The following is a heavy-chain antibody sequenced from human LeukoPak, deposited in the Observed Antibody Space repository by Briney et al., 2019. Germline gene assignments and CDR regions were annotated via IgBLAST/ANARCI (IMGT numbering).Heavy chain of an antibody. D-gene: IGHD3-22*01. V-gene: IGHV4-39*01. J-gene: IGHJ4*02. CDR1: GGSISSYY. Sequence: SETLSLTCNVSGGSISSYYWSWIRQPPGKGLEWIGSIYYSGSTYYNPSLKSRVTISVDTSKNQFSLKLSSVTAADTAVYYCARPRHDSSGSYYFDYWGQGTLVTVSS. CDR3: ARPRHDSSGSYYFDY. CDR2: IYYSGST.